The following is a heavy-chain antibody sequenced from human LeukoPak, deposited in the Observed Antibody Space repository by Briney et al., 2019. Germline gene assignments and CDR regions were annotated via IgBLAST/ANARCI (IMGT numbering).Heavy chain of an antibody. J-gene: IGHJ4*02. Sequence: PSETLSLTCTVSGGSISSYYWSWIREPAGKGLEWIGRIYTSGSTNYNPSRKRRVTISVDKSKHQFSLKLSSVTDADTAVYYCARGGTDSSGYYYGGYFDYWGQGTLVTVSS. CDR3: ARGGTDSSGYYYGGYFDY. CDR2: IYTSGST. D-gene: IGHD3-22*01. CDR1: GGSISSYY. V-gene: IGHV4-4*07.